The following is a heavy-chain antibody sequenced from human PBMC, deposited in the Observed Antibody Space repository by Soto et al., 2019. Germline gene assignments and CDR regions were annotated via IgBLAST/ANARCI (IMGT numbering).Heavy chain of an antibody. Sequence: QVQLVQSGAEVKKPGASVKVSCKASGYTFTSYDINWVRQATGQGLEWMGWMNPNSGNTGYAQKFQGRVTTTSNTSISTAYMELSSLRAEDTAVYYCVRRGFSSSWGYWYFDLWGRGTLVTVSS. J-gene: IGHJ2*01. CDR2: MNPNSGNT. CDR1: GYTFTSYD. V-gene: IGHV1-8*01. CDR3: VRRGFSSSWGYWYFDL. D-gene: IGHD6-13*01.